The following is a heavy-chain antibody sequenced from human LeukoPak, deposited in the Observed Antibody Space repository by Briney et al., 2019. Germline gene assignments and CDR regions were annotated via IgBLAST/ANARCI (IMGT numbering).Heavy chain of an antibody. J-gene: IGHJ4*02. CDR1: GFTFSSYS. V-gene: IGHV3-21*01. D-gene: IGHD3-3*01. CDR2: ISSSSSYI. CDR3: ARTTIFGVAIFDY. Sequence: GGSLRLSCAASGFTFSSYSMNWVRQAPRKGLEWVSSISSSSSYIYYADSVKGRFTISRDNAKNSLYLQMNSLRAEDTAVYYCARTTIFGVAIFDYWGQGTLVTVSS.